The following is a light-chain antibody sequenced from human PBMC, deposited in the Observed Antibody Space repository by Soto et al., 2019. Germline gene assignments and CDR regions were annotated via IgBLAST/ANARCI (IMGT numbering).Light chain of an antibody. Sequence: QSVLTQPRSVSGSPGQSVTISCTGTSSDVGNYNYVSWYQQMPGKAPKLIIYDVSKRPPGVPDRFSGSKSGNTASLTISGLQAEDETDYYCCSYAGSFTSYVFGTGTKVPS. CDR3: CSYAGSFTSYV. CDR1: SSDVGNYNY. CDR2: DVS. V-gene: IGLV2-11*01. J-gene: IGLJ1*01.